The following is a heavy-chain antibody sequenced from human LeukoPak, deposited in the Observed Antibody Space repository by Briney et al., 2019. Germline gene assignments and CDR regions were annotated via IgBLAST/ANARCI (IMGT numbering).Heavy chain of an antibody. CDR2: ISWNSGSI. Sequence: SLRLSCAASGFTFDDYAMHWVRQAPGKGLEWVSGISWNSGSIGYADSVKGRFTISRDNAKNSLYLQMNSLRAEDTALYYCAKDIVPRYGSGSYFDYWGQGTLVTVSS. CDR3: AKDIVPRYGSGSYFDY. CDR1: GFTFDDYA. J-gene: IGHJ4*02. V-gene: IGHV3-9*01. D-gene: IGHD3-10*01.